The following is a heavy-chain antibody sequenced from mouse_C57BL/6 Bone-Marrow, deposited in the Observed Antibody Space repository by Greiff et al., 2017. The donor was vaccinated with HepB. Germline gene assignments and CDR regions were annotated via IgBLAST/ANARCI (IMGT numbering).Heavy chain of an antibody. D-gene: IGHD2-3*01. J-gene: IGHJ4*01. CDR2: KSYDGSN. Sequence: EVQLVQSGPGLVKPSHSLSLSCSATGYSITSGYYWYWIRQYPGNKLECMGYKSYDGSNNYNPSFKNRITITLDTSTNQFFLKLNSVTAEDAATYYCARDQGWLLAMDDWGQGTSVTVSS. CDR1: GYSITSGYY. CDR3: ARDQGWLLAMDD. V-gene: IGHV3-6*01.